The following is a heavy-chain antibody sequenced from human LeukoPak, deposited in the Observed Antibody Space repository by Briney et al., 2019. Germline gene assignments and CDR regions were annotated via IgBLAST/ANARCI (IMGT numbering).Heavy chain of an antibody. Sequence: SETLSLTCTVSGGSISTYYWNWIRQPPGKGLEWIGYIYYSGSTNLNPSLKSRVTISVDTSKNQFSLKLNSVSAADTAVYFCASGPHFDVWGQGTLVTVSS. CDR3: ASGPHFDV. CDR1: GGSISTYY. J-gene: IGHJ4*02. CDR2: IYYSGST. V-gene: IGHV4-59*01.